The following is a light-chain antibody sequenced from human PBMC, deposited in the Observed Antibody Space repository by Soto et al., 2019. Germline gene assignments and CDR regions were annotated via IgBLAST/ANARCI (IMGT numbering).Light chain of an antibody. J-gene: IGKJ1*01. Sequence: EIVMTQSPATLSVSPGERATLSCRASQSVSSNLAWYQQKPGQAPRLLIYGASTRATGIPARFSGSGSGTEFTLTISSLQAEDFADYYCQQYNNWPGTFGQGTKVELK. CDR3: QQYNNWPGT. CDR1: QSVSSN. V-gene: IGKV3-15*01. CDR2: GAS.